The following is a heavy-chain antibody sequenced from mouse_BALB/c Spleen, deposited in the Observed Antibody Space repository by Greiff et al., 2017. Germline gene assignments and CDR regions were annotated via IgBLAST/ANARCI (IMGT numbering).Heavy chain of an antibody. V-gene: IGHV1S81*02. CDR1: GYTFTSYW. CDR2: INPSNGRT. CDR3: ARRDGYYPYDEAMDY. D-gene: IGHD2-3*01. Sequence: QVQLQQPGAELVKPGASVKLSCKASGYTFTSYWMHWVKQRPGQGLEWIGGINPSNGRTNYNEKFKSKATLTVDKSSSTAYMQLSSLTSEDSAVYYGARRDGYYPYDEAMDYWGQGTSVTVSA. J-gene: IGHJ4*01.